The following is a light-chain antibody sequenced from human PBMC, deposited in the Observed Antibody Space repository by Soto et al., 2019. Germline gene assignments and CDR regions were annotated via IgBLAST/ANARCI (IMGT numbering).Light chain of an antibody. CDR1: SSDVGSYNL. J-gene: IGLJ2*01. CDR3: CSYAGSSTFEV. CDR2: EVS. V-gene: IGLV2-23*02. Sequence: QSVLTQPASVSGSPGQSITISCTGTSSDVGSYNLVSWYQQHPDKAPKLMIYEVSKRPSGVSNRFSGSKSGNTASLTISGLQAEDEAYYYCCSYAGSSTFEVFGGGTKLTVL.